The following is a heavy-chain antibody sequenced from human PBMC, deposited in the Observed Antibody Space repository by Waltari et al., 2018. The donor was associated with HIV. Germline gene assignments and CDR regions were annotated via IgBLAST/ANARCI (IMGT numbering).Heavy chain of an antibody. CDR3: VKDVTVTHYGVYYSGLDV. CDR2: IDSDGFVA. Sequence: VESGGIPVQPGGSLRLSCTASGFVFGRHWMHWVRQSPGKGLIWVSRIDSDGFVAKYVDAVKGRFTISRDNGKNKLFLEMKSLRVEDSGIYYCVKDVTVTHYGVYYSGLDVWGQGTTVTV. D-gene: IGHD4-17*01. CDR1: GFVFGRHW. J-gene: IGHJ6*02. V-gene: IGHV3-74*03.